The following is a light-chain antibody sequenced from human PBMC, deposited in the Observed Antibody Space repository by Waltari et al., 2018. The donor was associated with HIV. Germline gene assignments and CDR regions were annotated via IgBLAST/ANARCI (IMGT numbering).Light chain of an antibody. CDR2: DEN. CDR1: SLRNYY. V-gene: IGLV3-19*01. J-gene: IGLJ2*01. Sequence: SSELTQDPAVSVALGQTVRITCQGDSLRNYYATWYQQKPGQAPRLVIYDENNRPSGIPDRFSGSSSGNTASLTITGAQAEDEAHYYCSSRDSCINRVVFGGGTGLTVL. CDR3: SSRDSCINRVV.